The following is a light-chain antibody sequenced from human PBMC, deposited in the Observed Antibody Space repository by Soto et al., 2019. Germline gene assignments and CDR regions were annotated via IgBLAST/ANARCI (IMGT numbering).Light chain of an antibody. CDR2: EVS. J-gene: IGLJ1*01. CDR1: SSDVGGYNY. V-gene: IGLV2-8*01. CDR3: SSYGGSNKLV. Sequence: QSALTQPPSASVSPGQSVTISCTGTSSDVGGYNYVSWYQQHPGKAPKLMIYEVSKRPSGVPDRFSGSKSGNTASLTVSGLQAEDEADYYCSSYGGSNKLVFRTGTKVTV.